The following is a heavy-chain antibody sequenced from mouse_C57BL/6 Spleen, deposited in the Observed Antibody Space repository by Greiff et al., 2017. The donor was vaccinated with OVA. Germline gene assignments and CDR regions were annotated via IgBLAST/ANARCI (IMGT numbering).Heavy chain of an antibody. V-gene: IGHV1-5*01. J-gene: IGHJ1*03. D-gene: IGHD1-1*01. CDR1: GYTFTSYW. Sequence: EVQLQQSGTVLARPGASVKMSCKTSGYTFTSYWMHWVKQRPGQGLEWIGAIYPGNSDTSYNQKFKGKAKLTAVTSASTAYMELSSLTNEDSAVYYCTDFYYGSSYGYFDVWGTGTTVTVSS. CDR3: TDFYYGSSYGYFDV. CDR2: IYPGNSDT.